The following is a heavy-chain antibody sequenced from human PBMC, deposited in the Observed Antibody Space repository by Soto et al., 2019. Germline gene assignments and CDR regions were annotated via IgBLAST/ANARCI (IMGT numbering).Heavy chain of an antibody. D-gene: IGHD5-12*01. J-gene: IGHJ4*02. V-gene: IGHV3-33*01. CDR2: ISNDENIK. Sequence: WGSLRLSCVASGVNFLNFGIHWVRHSPGKGLEWLTVISNDENIKQDSVRGRFAIARDNSKNTLYLHLTSLRAEDTAIYYCARGLRGVLDYWGQGTLVTVSS. CDR3: ARGLRGVLDY. CDR1: GVNFLNFG.